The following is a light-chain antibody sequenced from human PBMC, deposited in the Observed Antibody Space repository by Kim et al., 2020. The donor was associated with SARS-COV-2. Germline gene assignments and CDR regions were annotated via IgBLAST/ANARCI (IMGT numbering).Light chain of an antibody. CDR3: QQSYNTPYT. J-gene: IGKJ2*01. CDR1: QSIRTY. CDR2: RAS. V-gene: IGKV1-39*01. Sequence: SASVRDRVTITCRASQSIRTYLNWYQQKPGKAPKLLIYRASSLQSGVASRFSGSGSGTDFTLTISSLQPEDFATYYCQQSYNTPYTFGRGTKLEI.